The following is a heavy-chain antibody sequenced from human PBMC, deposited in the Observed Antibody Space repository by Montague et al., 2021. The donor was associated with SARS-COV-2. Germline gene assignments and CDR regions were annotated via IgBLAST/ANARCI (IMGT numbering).Heavy chain of an antibody. CDR2: ISYDGSNK. V-gene: IGHV3-30*03. J-gene: IGHJ4*02. CDR3: ATPRGHYYASPGVFDY. Sequence: SLRLSCAASGFTFSSYGMHWVRQAPGKGLEWVAVISYDGSNKYYADSVKGRFTISRDNSKNTLYLQMNSLRAEDTAVYYCATPRGHYYASPGVFDYWGQGTLVTVSS. D-gene: IGHD3-22*01. CDR1: GFTFSSYG.